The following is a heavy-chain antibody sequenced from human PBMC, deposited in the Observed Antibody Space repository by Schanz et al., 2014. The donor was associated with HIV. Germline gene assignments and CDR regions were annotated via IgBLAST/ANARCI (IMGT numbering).Heavy chain of an antibody. D-gene: IGHD2-2*01. CDR1: GFTFSDYY. CDR3: ARDGAMAFSSGMAV. Sequence: QVQLVESGGGLVKAGGSLRLSCAASGFTFSDYYMNWIRQAPGKGLERVSYISSGGTTIYYADSVKGRFTISRDNSKNTLYLQMNSLRAEDTAVYYCARDGAMAFSSGMAVWGQGTTVTVSS. CDR2: ISSGGTTI. J-gene: IGHJ6*02. V-gene: IGHV3-11*04.